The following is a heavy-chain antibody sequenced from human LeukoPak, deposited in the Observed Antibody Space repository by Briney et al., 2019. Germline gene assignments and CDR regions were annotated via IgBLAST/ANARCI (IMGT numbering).Heavy chain of an antibody. CDR3: ARDGLLGLRLYSGRMRPDY. J-gene: IGHJ4*02. CDR2: IYPGDSDT. D-gene: IGHD3-10*01. Sequence: GESLKISCKGSGYSFSNYWIGWVRQMPGKGLEWMGIIYPGDSDTRYSPSFQGQVTISADKSISTAYLQWSSLKASDTAMYYCARDGLLGLRLYSGRMRPDYWGQGTLVTVSS. CDR1: GYSFSNYW. V-gene: IGHV5-51*01.